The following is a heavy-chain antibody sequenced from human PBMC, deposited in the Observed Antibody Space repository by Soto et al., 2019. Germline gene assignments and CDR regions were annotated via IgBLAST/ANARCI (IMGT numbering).Heavy chain of an antibody. J-gene: IGHJ6*02. Sequence: QVQLVQSGAEVKKPGSSVKVSCKASGGTFSTYAISWVRQAPGQGLEWMGGITPIFGKTNYAQIFQGRVTITADESRSTADMELSSLRSEDTAIYYCARGEFGCSSPTCYHNDYYYYAMDVWGQGTTVTVSS. D-gene: IGHD2-2*01. CDR3: ARGEFGCSSPTCYHNDYYYYAMDV. CDR1: GGTFSTYA. CDR2: ITPIFGKT. V-gene: IGHV1-69*01.